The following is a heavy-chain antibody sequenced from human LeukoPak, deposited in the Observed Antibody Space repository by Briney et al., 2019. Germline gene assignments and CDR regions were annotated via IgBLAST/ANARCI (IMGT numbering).Heavy chain of an antibody. CDR1: GFTFSSYG. Sequence: GGSLRLSCAASGFTFSSYGMHWVRQAPGKGLEWVAVISYDGSNKYYADSVKGRFTISRDNSKNTLYLQMNSLRAEDTAVYYCAKNGYSSSWYPQYNWFDPWGQGTLVTVSS. CDR3: AKNGYSSSWYPQYNWFDP. CDR2: ISYDGSNK. J-gene: IGHJ5*02. D-gene: IGHD6-13*01. V-gene: IGHV3-30*18.